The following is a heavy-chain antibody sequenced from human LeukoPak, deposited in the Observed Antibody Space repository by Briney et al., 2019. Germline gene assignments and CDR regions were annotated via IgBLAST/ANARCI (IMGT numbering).Heavy chain of an antibody. V-gene: IGHV3-23*01. CDR3: AKDPRAYGADPFDY. CDR2: ITPSGDGT. CDR1: GFTFSSPA. J-gene: IGHJ4*02. D-gene: IGHD4/OR15-4a*01. Sequence: GGSLRLSCAASGFTFSSPAMSWVRQAPGKGLEWVSSITPSGDGTYYAASVKGRFTISRDNSKNTLYLQMDSLRAEDTAVYYCAKDPRAYGADPFDYWGQGTLVTVSS.